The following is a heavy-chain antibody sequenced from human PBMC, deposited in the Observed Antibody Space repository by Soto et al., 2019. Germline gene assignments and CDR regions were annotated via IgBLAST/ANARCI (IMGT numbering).Heavy chain of an antibody. CDR1: GFSLNTYGVG. V-gene: IGHV2-5*02. Sequence: QITLKESGPTLVKPTQTLTLTCTVSGFSLNTYGVGVGWIRQPPGKALEWLALIYWDDDKRYSPSLKSRLTITKDTSKNQVVLTLPNMDPVDTVKYYCARALGSWGAYYFDYWGQGTLVTVSS. J-gene: IGHJ4*02. CDR3: ARALGSWGAYYFDY. D-gene: IGHD3-16*01. CDR2: IYWDDDK.